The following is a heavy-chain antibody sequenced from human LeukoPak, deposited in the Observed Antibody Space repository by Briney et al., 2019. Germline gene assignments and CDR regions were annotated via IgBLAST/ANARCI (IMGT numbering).Heavy chain of an antibody. CDR3: ANIRAGMGATFKNYYFDY. D-gene: IGHD1-26*01. J-gene: IGHJ4*02. Sequence: GGSLRLSCAASGFTFSSYAMSWVRQAPGKGLEWVSAISGSGGSTYYADSVKGRFTISRDNSKNTLYLQMNSLRAEGTAVYYCANIRAGMGATFKNYYFDYWGQGTLVTVSS. CDR2: ISGSGGST. V-gene: IGHV3-23*01. CDR1: GFTFSSYA.